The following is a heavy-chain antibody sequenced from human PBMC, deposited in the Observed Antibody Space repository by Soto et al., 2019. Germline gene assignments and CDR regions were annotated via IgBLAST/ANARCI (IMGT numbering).Heavy chain of an antibody. Sequence: PGGSLRLSCAASGFTFSSYSMNWVRQAPGKGLEWVSSISSSSSYIYYADSVKGRFTISRDNAKNSLYLQMNSLRGEDTAVYYCARDTYDSNGYDSGAFDIWGQGTRVTVSS. CDR3: ARDTYDSNGYDSGAFDI. D-gene: IGHD3-22*01. CDR1: GFTFSSYS. CDR2: ISSSSSYI. J-gene: IGHJ3*02. V-gene: IGHV3-21*01.